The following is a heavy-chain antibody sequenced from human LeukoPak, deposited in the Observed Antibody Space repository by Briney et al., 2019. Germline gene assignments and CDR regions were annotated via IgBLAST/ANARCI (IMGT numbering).Heavy chain of an antibody. Sequence: GESLKISCTPSGFMFSRLGMQWVRQAPGEGLEWVAMIWHDGSVEEYADSVKGRFTISRDNSQNTLYLQMNSLRDDDTAVYYCAKEGDQFRGYLDAWGKGTTVTVSS. V-gene: IGHV3-33*06. CDR1: GFMFSRLG. CDR2: IWHDGSVE. D-gene: IGHD3-16*01. J-gene: IGHJ6*03. CDR3: AKEGDQFRGYLDA.